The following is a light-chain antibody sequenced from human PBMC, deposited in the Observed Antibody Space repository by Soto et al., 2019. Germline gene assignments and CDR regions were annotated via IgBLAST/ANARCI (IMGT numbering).Light chain of an antibody. CDR2: NNN. V-gene: IGLV1-44*01. J-gene: IGLJ3*02. CDR1: SSNIGSHT. CDR3: AAWDDSLNGV. Sequence: QSVLTQPPSASVTPGQRVTISCSGSSSNIGSHTVNWYQQLPGTARKLLIYNNNQRPSGVPDRFSGSKSGTSASLAISGLPSEDEDDYYCAAWDDSLNGVFGGGTKLTVL.